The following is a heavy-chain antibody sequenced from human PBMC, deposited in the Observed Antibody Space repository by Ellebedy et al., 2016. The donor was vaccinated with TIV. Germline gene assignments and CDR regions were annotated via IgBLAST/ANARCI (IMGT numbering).Heavy chain of an antibody. CDR1: RLTFSRYE. V-gene: IGHV3-48*04. D-gene: IGHD3-16*01. J-gene: IGHJ1*01. CDR3: AISTVMIHFQH. Sequence: GESLKISCAVSRLTFSRYEMSWVRQAPGKGLEWISYISSSSSNIYYADSVKGRFTISRDNAKNSLFLQMNGLRAEDTALYSFAISTVMIHFQHWGQGTLVTVSS. CDR2: ISSSSSNI.